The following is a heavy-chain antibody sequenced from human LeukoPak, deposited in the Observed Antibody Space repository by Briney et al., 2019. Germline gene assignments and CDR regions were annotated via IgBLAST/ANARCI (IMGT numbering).Heavy chain of an antibody. CDR2: INAGNGNT. Sequence: ASVKVSCKASGDTFTIYAMHWVRQAPGQRLEWMGRINAGNGNTKYSQKFQGRVSITRDTSASTAYMELSSLRSEDTAVYYCARDPEGYDYFDYWGQGTLVTVSS. D-gene: IGHD2-15*01. CDR3: ARDPEGYDYFDY. V-gene: IGHV1-3*01. CDR1: GDTFTIYA. J-gene: IGHJ4*02.